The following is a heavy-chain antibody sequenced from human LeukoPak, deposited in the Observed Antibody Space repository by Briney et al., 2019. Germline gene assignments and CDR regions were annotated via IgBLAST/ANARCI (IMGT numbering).Heavy chain of an antibody. CDR1: GYTFTGYY. CDR3: ARGEYYYGSGSFDY. Sequence: GASVKVSCKASGYTFTGYYMHWVRQAPGQGLEWMGWINPNSGGTNYAQKFQGRVTMTRDTSISTAYMELSRLRSDDTAVYYCARGEYYYGSGSFDYWGQGTLVTVSS. D-gene: IGHD3-10*01. V-gene: IGHV1-2*02. CDR2: INPNSGGT. J-gene: IGHJ4*02.